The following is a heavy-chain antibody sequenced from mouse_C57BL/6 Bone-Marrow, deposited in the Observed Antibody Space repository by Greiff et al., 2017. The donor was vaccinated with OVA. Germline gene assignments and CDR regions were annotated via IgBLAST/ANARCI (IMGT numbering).Heavy chain of an antibody. CDR3: ARGGNYLFAY. J-gene: IGHJ3*01. D-gene: IGHD2-1*01. CDR1: GYTFTSYW. V-gene: IGHV1-64*01. CDR2: IHPNSGST. Sequence: QVHVKQPGAELVKPGASVKLSCKASGYTFTSYWMHWVKQRPGQGLEWIGMIHPNSGSTNYNEKFKSKATLTVDKSSSTAYMQLSSLTSEDSAVYYCARGGNYLFAYWGQGTLVTVSA.